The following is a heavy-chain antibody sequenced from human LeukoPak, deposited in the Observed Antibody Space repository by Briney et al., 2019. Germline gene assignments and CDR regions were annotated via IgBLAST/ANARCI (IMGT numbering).Heavy chain of an antibody. D-gene: IGHD2-2*02. CDR3: ARPYCSSTSCYTWFDY. CDR1: GYTSTGYY. J-gene: IGHJ4*02. CDR2: INPNSGGT. V-gene: IGHV1-2*02. Sequence: VASMKVSCKASGYTSTGYYMHWVRQAPGQGLEWMGWINPNSGGTNYAQKFQGRVTMTRDTSISTAYMELSRLRSDDTAVYYCARPYCSSTSCYTWFDYWGQGTLVTVSS.